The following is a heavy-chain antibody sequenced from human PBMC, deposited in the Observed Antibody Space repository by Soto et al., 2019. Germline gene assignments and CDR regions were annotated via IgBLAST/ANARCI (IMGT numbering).Heavy chain of an antibody. CDR1: GFTLSSYW. J-gene: IGHJ6*03. D-gene: IGHD7-27*01. V-gene: IGHV3-74*01. CDR2: INSDGSSR. CDR3: ASGDATLSAYYYSMDV. Sequence: ELQLVESGGGLVQPGGSLRLSCVASGFTLSSYWMHWVRQAPGKGLVWVSRINSDGSSRTYADSGRGRVTISRDNAKNTLYLQMNSLRAEVTAVYYCASGDATLSAYYYSMDVWGKGTTVTVSS.